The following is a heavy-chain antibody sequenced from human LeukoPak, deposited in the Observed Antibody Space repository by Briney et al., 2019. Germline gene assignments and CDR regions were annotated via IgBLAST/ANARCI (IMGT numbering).Heavy chain of an antibody. CDR2: IYSGGST. D-gene: IGHD3-22*01. CDR3: ASNVITTHYFDY. J-gene: IGHJ4*02. Sequence: GGFLRLSCADSGFTVSSDYMSWVRQAPGKGLEWVSVIYSGGSTYYADSVKGRFTISRDNSKNTLYLQMNSLRAEDTAVYYCASNVITTHYFDYWGQGTLVTVSS. V-gene: IGHV3-66*02. CDR1: GFTVSSDY.